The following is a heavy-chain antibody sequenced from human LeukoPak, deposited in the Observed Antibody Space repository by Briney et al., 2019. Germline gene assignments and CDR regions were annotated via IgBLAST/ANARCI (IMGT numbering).Heavy chain of an antibody. V-gene: IGHV1-46*01. CDR2: INPSGGST. J-gene: IGHJ6*02. CDR3: ARDSGQYGMDV. Sequence: ASVKVSCKASGYTFTSYYMHWVRQAPGQGLEWMGIINPSGGSTSYAQKFQGRVTMTRDTSTTTVYMELSSLRSEDTAVYYCARDSGQYGMDVWGQGTTVTVSS. CDR1: GYTFTSYY.